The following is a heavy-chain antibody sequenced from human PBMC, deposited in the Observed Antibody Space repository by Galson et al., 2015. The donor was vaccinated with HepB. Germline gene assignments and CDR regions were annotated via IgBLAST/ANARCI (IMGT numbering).Heavy chain of an antibody. Sequence: SVKVSCKASSYTFTAYSIHWVRQAPGQGLEWIGSINPKSGDTMSSQNFQGWVTMTRDTSINTAYMELIRLTSDDTAVYYCAREHRSDTRKGYDNRTQQLKSPTNFAPLDVWGQGTTVTVSS. D-gene: IGHD4-11*01. CDR3: AREHRSDTRKGYDNRTQQLKSPTNFAPLDV. CDR2: INPKSGDT. J-gene: IGHJ6*02. CDR1: SYTFTAYS. V-gene: IGHV1-2*04.